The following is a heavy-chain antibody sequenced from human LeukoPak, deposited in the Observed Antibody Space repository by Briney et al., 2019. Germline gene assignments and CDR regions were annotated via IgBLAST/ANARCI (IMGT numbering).Heavy chain of an antibody. J-gene: IGHJ4*02. V-gene: IGHV3-30-3*01. CDR2: ISYDGSNK. Sequence: GGSLRLSCAASGFTVSSNYMSWVRQAPGKGQEWVAVISYDGSNKYYADSVKGRFTISRDNSKNTLYLQMNSLRAEDTAVYYCARDKVDYYDSSGTLDYWGQGTLVTVSS. CDR3: ARDKVDYYDSSGTLDY. CDR1: GFTVSSNY. D-gene: IGHD3-22*01.